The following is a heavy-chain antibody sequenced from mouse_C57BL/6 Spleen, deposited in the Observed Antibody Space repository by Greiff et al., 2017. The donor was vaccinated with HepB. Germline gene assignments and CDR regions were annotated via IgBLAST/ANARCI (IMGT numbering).Heavy chain of an antibody. CDR3: AIYYGYDWYFDV. J-gene: IGHJ1*03. CDR2: IDPSDSYT. V-gene: IGHV1-50*01. CDR1: GYTFTSYW. D-gene: IGHD2-2*01. Sequence: VQLQQPGAELVKPGASVKLSCKASGYTFTSYWMQWVKQRPGQGLEWIGEIDPSDSYTNYNQKFKGKATLTVDTSSSTAYMQLSSLTSEDSAVYYCAIYYGYDWYFDVWGTGTTVTVSS.